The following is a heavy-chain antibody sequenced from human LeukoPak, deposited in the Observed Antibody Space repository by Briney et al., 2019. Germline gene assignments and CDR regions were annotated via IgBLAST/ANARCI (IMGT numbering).Heavy chain of an antibody. Sequence: SETLSLTCTVSGGSISSGSYYWSWIRQPAGKGLEWIGSIYYSGSTYYNPSLKSRVTISVDTSKNQFSLKLSSVTAADTAVYYCARQKKVTTRDLGWFDPWGQGTLVTVSS. CDR2: IYYSGST. D-gene: IGHD4-11*01. V-gene: IGHV4-39*01. CDR3: ARQKKVTTRDLGWFDP. J-gene: IGHJ5*02. CDR1: GGSISSGSYY.